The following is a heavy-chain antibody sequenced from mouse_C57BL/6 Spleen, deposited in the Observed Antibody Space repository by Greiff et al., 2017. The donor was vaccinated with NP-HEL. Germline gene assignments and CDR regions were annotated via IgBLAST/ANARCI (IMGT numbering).Heavy chain of an antibody. V-gene: IGHV5-6*01. D-gene: IGHD2-4*01. J-gene: IGHJ2*01. CDR3: ARRDYDYPFDY. CDR2: ISSGGSYT. CDR1: GFTFSSYG. Sequence: EVKLMESGGDLVKPGGSLKLSCAASGFTFSSYGMSWVRPTPDKRLEWVATISSGGSYTYYPDSVKGRFTISRDNAKNTLYLQMSSLKSEDTAMYYCARRDYDYPFDYWGQGTTLTVSS.